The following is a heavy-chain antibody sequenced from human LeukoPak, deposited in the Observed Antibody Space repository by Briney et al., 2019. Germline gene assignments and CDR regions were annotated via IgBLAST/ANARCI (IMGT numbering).Heavy chain of an antibody. CDR3: ARADSSGYQRQFDY. Sequence: GGSLRLSCAASGFTFSSYWMNWVRQAPGKGLEWVANINQDGSAKYYVDSVKGRFTFSRDISKNTLYLQMNSLRAEDTAVYYCARADSSGYQRQFDYWGQGTLVTVSS. V-gene: IGHV3-7*03. CDR1: GFTFSSYW. J-gene: IGHJ4*02. D-gene: IGHD3-22*01. CDR2: INQDGSAK.